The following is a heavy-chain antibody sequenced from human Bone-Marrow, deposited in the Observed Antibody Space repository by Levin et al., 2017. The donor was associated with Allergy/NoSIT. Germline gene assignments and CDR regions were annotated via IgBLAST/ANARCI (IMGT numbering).Heavy chain of an antibody. CDR1: GFNFHAYA. CDR2: IRGSDDAT. J-gene: IGHJ4*02. Sequence: GASVKVSCAVSGFNFHAYAMTWVRQAPGKGLEWVSTIRGSDDATFYRDSVTGRFTVSRDSSEDTLYLQMDRLRAEDTAVYYCATFDYSSYGYYFDYWGQGTLVTVSS. V-gene: IGHV3-23*01. D-gene: IGHD4-11*01. CDR3: ATFDYSSYGYYFDY.